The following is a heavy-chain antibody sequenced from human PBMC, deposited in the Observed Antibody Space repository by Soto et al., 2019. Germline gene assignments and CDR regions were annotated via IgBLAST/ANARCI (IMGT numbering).Heavy chain of an antibody. CDR3: AIYGSNSVSFDY. J-gene: IGHJ4*02. CDR1: GGSISSGDSY. D-gene: IGHD4-17*01. V-gene: IGHV4-30-4*01. CDR2: IYYSRST. Sequence: QVQLQQSGQGLVKTSQTLSLTCTVSGGSISSGDSYWSWIRQPPGKGLEWIAYIYYSRSTYYNPTLKTRITISVDTSTTQSSLTLSPVTGADSAVYYCAIYGSNSVSFDYWGTGALGTAAS.